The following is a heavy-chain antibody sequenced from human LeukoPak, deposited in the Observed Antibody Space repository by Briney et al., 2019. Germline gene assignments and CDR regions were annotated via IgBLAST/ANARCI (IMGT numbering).Heavy chain of an antibody. D-gene: IGHD6-6*01. J-gene: IGHJ5*02. CDR1: GYTFTIYG. CDR2: ISAYNGNT. Sequence: GASVKVSCKPSGYTFTIYGISRVRQAPGQGLEWMGWISAYNGNTKYAQKFQGRVTMTTDTSTSTAYMELSSLRSDDTAVYYCARDREAARPGWFDPWSQGTLVTVSS. CDR3: ARDREAARPGWFDP. V-gene: IGHV1-18*01.